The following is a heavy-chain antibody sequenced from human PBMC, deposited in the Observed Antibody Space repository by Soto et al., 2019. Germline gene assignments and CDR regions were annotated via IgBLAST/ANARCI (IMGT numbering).Heavy chain of an antibody. CDR1: GFAFTTCG. J-gene: IGHJ4*02. CDR3: AKARTSSGYYSAFDY. D-gene: IGHD3-3*01. V-gene: IGHV3-30*18. Sequence: QVQLVESGGGVVQAGRSLRLSCTASGFAFTTCGMHWVRQAPGKGLAWVAVLSNGGSNRYYPDSVKGRFTVSRDNSKNTLYLQMDGLRAEDTAVYYCAKARTSSGYYSAFDYWGQGILVTVAS. CDR2: LSNGGSNR.